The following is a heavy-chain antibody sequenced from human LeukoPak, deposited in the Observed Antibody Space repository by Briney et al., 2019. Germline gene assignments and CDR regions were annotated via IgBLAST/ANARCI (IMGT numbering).Heavy chain of an antibody. Sequence: PGGSLRLSCAASGFTFSDYYMSWIRQAPGKGLEWVSCISSSGSYTNYADSVKGRFTISRDNAKNSLYPQMDSLRAEDTAVYYCARGGGSGTFDYWGQGTLVTVSS. D-gene: IGHD3-10*01. CDR3: ARGGGSGTFDY. CDR1: GFTFSDYY. CDR2: ISSSGSYT. J-gene: IGHJ4*02. V-gene: IGHV3-11*06.